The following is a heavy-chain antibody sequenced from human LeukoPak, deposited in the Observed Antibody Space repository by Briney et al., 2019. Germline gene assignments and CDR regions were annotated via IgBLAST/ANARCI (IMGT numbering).Heavy chain of an antibody. CDR3: ARHPSYTSGWPLDY. J-gene: IGHJ4*02. CDR1: GCSFTNYW. Sequence: GESLKISCRGSGCSFTNYWTGWVRQMPVKGLEWMWIIYLGDSDTRYSPSFQGQVTISADKSIRTAYLQWSSLKASDTAMYYCARHPSYTSGWPLDYWGQGTLVTVSS. D-gene: IGHD6-19*01. V-gene: IGHV5-51*01. CDR2: IYLGDSDT.